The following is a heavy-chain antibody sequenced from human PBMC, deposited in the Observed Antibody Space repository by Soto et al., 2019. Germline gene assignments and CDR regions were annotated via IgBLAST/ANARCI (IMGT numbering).Heavy chain of an antibody. CDR1: GFTFSSYG. J-gene: IGHJ4*02. CDR2: ISYDGSNK. V-gene: IGHV3-30*18. Sequence: QRLSCAASGFTFSSYGMHWVRQAPGKGLEWVAVISYDGSNKYYADSVKGRFTISRDNSKNTLYLQMNSLRAEDTAVYYCAKDRGWYVDYWGQGTLVTVSS. D-gene: IGHD6-19*01. CDR3: AKDRGWYVDY.